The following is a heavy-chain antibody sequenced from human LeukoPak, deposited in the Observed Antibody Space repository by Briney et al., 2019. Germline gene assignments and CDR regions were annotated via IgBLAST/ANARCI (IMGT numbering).Heavy chain of an antibody. V-gene: IGHV3-11*05. CDR1: GFTFSDYY. Sequence: GGSLRLSCAASGFTFSDYYMSWIRQAPGKGLEWVSYISSSSSYTNYADSVKGRFTISRDNAKNSLYLPMNSLRAEDTALYYCVKASSSSPQYNWFDAWGQGTLVTVSS. D-gene: IGHD6-6*01. J-gene: IGHJ5*02. CDR2: ISSSSSYT. CDR3: VKASSSSPQYNWFDA.